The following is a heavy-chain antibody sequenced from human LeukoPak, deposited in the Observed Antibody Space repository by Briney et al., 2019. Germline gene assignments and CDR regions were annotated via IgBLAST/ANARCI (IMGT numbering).Heavy chain of an antibody. D-gene: IGHD3-16*01. CDR3: AKDARGGVIPY. V-gene: IGHV3-43*02. Sequence: GGSLRLSCAASGFTFSSYSMNWVRQAPGKGLEWVSLISGDGGSTYYADSVKGRFTISRDNSKNSLYLQMNSLRTEDTALYYCAKDARGGVIPYWGQGTLVTVSS. J-gene: IGHJ4*02. CDR2: ISGDGGST. CDR1: GFTFSSYS.